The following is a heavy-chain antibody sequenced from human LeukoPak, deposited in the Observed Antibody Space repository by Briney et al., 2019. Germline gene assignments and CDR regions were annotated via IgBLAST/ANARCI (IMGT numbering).Heavy chain of an antibody. V-gene: IGHV7-4-1*02. CDR1: GYTFTSYA. CDR2: INTNTGNP. J-gene: IGHJ6*02. CDR3: ARDGYSSSWYAGVYYYYGMDV. D-gene: IGHD6-13*01. Sequence: GASVKVSCKASGYTFTSYAMNWVRQAPGQGLEWMGWINTNTGNPTYAQGFTGRFVFSLDTSVSTAYLQISSLKAEDTAVYYCARDGYSSSWYAGVYYYYGMDVWGQGTTVTVSS.